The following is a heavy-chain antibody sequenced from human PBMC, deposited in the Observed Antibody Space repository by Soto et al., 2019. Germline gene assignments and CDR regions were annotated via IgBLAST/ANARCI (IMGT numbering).Heavy chain of an antibody. CDR2: IIPIFGTA. D-gene: IGHD2-2*01. V-gene: IGHV1-69*06. Sequence: GXSXKVSFKASGGTXISYAISLVRQAPGQGLEWMGGIIPIFGTANYAQKFQGRVTITADKSTRTAYMELSSMRSEDTAVYYCARWEGIVPAGRAFDIWGQGTMGTVS. J-gene: IGHJ3*02. CDR3: ARWEGIVPAGRAFDI. CDR1: GGTXISYA.